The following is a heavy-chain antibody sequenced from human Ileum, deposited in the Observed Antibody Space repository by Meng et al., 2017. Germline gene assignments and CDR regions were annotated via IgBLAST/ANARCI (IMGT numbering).Heavy chain of an antibody. D-gene: IGHD4-23*01. CDR3: ARHGGYSQDF. CDR1: SGSISSNTY. V-gene: IGHV4-4*02. Sequence: QVQLRESGPGLVRPSGTLSLTCAVSSGSISSNTYWSWVRQPPGKGLEWIGQISHSGSAYYNPSLKSRVTMSVDKSKSQFSLMLTSVTAADTAIYYCARHGGYSQDFWGQGTLVTVFS. J-gene: IGHJ4*02. CDR2: ISHSGSA.